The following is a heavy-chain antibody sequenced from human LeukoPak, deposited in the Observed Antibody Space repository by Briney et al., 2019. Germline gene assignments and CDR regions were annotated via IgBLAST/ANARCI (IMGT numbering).Heavy chain of an antibody. D-gene: IGHD5-18*01. V-gene: IGHV1-2*02. CDR1: GYTFTGYY. J-gene: IGHJ4*02. Sequence: ASVKVSCKASGYTFTGYYMHWVRQAPGQGLEWMGWINPNSGGTYYAQKFQGRVSMTRDTSISTAYMELSSLRAEDTAVYYCAKDLGGRGYSYDKGDYWGQGTLVTVSS. CDR2: INPNSGGT. CDR3: AKDLGGRGYSYDKGDY.